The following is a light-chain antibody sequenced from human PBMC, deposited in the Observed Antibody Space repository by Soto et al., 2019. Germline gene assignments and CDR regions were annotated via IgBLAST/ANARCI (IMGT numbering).Light chain of an antibody. CDR2: EAS. CDR3: QQRSSWPTIT. Sequence: EIVFTQSPATLSLSPGERATLSCRASQYISSDLAWYPHKPGQAPRLLIYEASDRATGIPARFSGSGSGTDFTLTISDLEPEAFAIYDGQQRSSWPTITFGPGTRLEI. J-gene: IGKJ5*01. V-gene: IGKV3-11*01. CDR1: QYISSD.